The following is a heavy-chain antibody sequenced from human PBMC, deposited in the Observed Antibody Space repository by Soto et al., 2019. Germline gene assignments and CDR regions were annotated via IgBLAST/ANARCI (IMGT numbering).Heavy chain of an antibody. D-gene: IGHD4-17*01. V-gene: IGHV4-34*01. Sequence: PSETLSLTCAVYGGSFSGYYWSWIRQPPGKGLEWIGEINHSGSTNYNPSLKSRVTISVDTSKNQFSLKLSSVNAADTAVYYCARESDYIFDYWGQGTLVTVSS. CDR3: ARESDYIFDY. CDR1: GGSFSGYY. J-gene: IGHJ4*02. CDR2: INHSGST.